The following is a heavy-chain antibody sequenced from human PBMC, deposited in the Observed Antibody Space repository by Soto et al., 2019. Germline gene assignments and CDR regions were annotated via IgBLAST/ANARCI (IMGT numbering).Heavy chain of an antibody. V-gene: IGHV3-23*01. D-gene: IGHD3-10*01. CDR1: GFTFSNYA. J-gene: IGHJ4*02. CDR3: VKERAARGFDY. CDR2: IISGGGTT. Sequence: EVQLLDSGGGLVQPGGSLRLSCAASGFTFSNYAMGWVRQAPGKGLEWVSTIISGGGTTYYADSVKGRFTVSRDSSQDTVYLQVNSLRADETAVYYWVKERAARGFDYWGQGNLVTVSS.